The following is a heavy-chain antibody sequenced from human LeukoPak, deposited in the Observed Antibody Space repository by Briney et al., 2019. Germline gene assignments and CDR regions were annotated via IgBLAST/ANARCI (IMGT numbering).Heavy chain of an antibody. CDR1: GGTFSSYA. CDR3: ARELLDGEDYYYYYMDV. V-gene: IGHV1-69*05. J-gene: IGHJ6*03. Sequence: VASVKVSCKASGGTFSSYAISWVRQAPGQGLEWMGGIIPIFGTANYAQKSQGRVTITTDESTSTAYMELSSLRSGDTAVYYCARELLDGEDYYYYYMDVWGKGTTVTVSS. CDR2: IIPIFGTA. D-gene: IGHD3-3*01.